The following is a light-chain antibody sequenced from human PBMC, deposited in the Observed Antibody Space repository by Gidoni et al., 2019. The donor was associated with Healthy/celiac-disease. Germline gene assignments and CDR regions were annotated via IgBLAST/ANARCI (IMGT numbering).Light chain of an antibody. CDR3: QQLNSYPPD. V-gene: IGKV1-9*01. CDR2: AAS. J-gene: IGKJ4*01. Sequence: DIQLTQSPSFLSESVGDRVTITCRASQGISSYLAWYQQKPGKVPKLLIYAASTLQSGVPSRFSGSGSGTEFTLTISSLQPEDFATYYCQQLNSYPPDFGGGTKVEIK. CDR1: QGISSY.